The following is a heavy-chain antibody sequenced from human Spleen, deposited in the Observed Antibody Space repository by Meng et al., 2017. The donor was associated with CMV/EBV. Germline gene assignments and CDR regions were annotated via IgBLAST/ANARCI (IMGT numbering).Heavy chain of an antibody. Sequence: ASVKVSCKASGYTFTTYFMHWVRQAPGQGLEWMGIINPSGGSTDYAQKFQGRVTMTRDTSTSTVYMELSSLRSEDTAVYYCARLDLSRGGYYDSSQENWFDPWGQGTLVTVSS. CDR3: ARLDLSRGGYYDSSQENWFDP. CDR1: GYTFTTYF. J-gene: IGHJ5*02. V-gene: IGHV1-46*01. D-gene: IGHD3-22*01. CDR2: INPSGGST.